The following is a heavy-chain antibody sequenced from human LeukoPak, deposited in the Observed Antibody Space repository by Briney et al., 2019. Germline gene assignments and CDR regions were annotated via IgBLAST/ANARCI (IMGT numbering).Heavy chain of an antibody. CDR3: ASFRGTSGYSSSWYLRDYYYGMDV. Sequence: PGGSLRLSCAASGFTFSDYYMSWIRQAPGKGLEWVSYISSSSSTIYYADSVKGRFTISRDNAKSSLYLQMNSLRAEDTAVYYCASFRGTSGYSSSWYLRDYYYGMDVWGQGTTVTVSS. J-gene: IGHJ6*02. CDR1: GFTFSDYY. D-gene: IGHD6-13*01. V-gene: IGHV3-11*04. CDR2: ISSSSSTI.